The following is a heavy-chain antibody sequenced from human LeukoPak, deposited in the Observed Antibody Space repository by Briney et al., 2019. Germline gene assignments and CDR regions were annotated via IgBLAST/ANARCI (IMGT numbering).Heavy chain of an antibody. CDR2: INPSGGST. D-gene: IGHD2-8*01. CDR1: GYTFTSYY. CDR3: ARGAYPTDLMLYGDY. V-gene: IGHV1-46*01. Sequence: ASVKVSCKASGYTFTSYYMHWVRQAPRQGLEWMGIINPSGGSTSYAQKFQGRVTMTRDTSTSTVYMELSSLRSEDTAVYYCARGAYPTDLMLYGDYWGQGTLVTVSS. J-gene: IGHJ4*02.